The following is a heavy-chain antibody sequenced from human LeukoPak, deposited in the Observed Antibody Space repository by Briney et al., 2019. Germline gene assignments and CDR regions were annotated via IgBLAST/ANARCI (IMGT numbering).Heavy chain of an antibody. Sequence: GGSLRLSCAASGFTFSSYGMHWVRQAPGKGLEWVSGLNPGGDSTYYADSVKGRFTISRDNAKNSLYLQMNSLRAEDTAVYYCARYCSGGSCYSEGFDYWGQGTLVTVSS. D-gene: IGHD2-15*01. V-gene: IGHV3-21*01. CDR3: ARYCSGGSCYSEGFDY. J-gene: IGHJ4*02. CDR1: GFTFSSYG. CDR2: LNPGGDST.